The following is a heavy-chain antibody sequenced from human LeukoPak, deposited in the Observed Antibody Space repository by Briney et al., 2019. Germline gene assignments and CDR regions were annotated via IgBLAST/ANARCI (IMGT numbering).Heavy chain of an antibody. J-gene: IGHJ4*02. CDR1: GFTFRSHA. V-gene: IGHV3-23*01. Sequence: GGSLRLSCAGSGFTFRSHAMSWVRQAPEKGLEFASGIYENGGTTYYADSVKGRFSISRDNSKNTLYLQMDSLRGEDTAVYYCAKDFRIGYSAHFDYWGQGALVTVSS. CDR3: AKDFRIGYSAHFDY. CDR2: IYENGGTT. D-gene: IGHD2-21*01.